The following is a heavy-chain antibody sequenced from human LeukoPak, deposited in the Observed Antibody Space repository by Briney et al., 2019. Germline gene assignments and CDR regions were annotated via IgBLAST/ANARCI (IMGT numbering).Heavy chain of an antibody. V-gene: IGHV4-34*01. CDR1: GGSFSGYY. Sequence: PSETLSLTCAVYGGSFSGYYWSWIRQPPGKGLEWIGEINHSGSTNYNPSLKSRVTISVDASKNQFSLKLSSVTAADTAVYYCASLIAVAGTPRDYWGQGTLVTVSS. J-gene: IGHJ4*02. CDR3: ASLIAVAGTPRDY. CDR2: INHSGST. D-gene: IGHD6-19*01.